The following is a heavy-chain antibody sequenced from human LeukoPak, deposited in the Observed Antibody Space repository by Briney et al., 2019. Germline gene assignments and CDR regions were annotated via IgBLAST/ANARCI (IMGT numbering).Heavy chain of an antibody. D-gene: IGHD5/OR15-5a*01. CDR1: GFTFSSYV. V-gene: IGHV3-23*01. Sequence: GGSLRLSCAASGFTFSSYVMNGVGQAPGKGLEWVSAISGSGGTTYYADSVKGRFTISRNNSKNTLYLQMNSLSAEDTAVFYCAKGSTSEAWGQGTLVTVSS. J-gene: IGHJ5*02. CDR3: AKGSTSEA. CDR2: ISGSGGTT.